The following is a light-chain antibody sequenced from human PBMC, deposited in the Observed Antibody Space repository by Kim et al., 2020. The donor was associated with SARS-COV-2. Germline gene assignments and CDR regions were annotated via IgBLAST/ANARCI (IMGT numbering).Light chain of an antibody. V-gene: IGKV1-17*01. J-gene: IGKJ5*01. CDR2: AAS. CDR1: QTISTH. CDR3: LQHSTYPIT. Sequence: ASVGDRVTITCRASQTISTHLNWYQVKPGRAPKLLVYAASTLQSGVPSRFSGVGSGTYFTLTISSVQPEDFATYFCLQHSTYPITFGQGTRLEIK.